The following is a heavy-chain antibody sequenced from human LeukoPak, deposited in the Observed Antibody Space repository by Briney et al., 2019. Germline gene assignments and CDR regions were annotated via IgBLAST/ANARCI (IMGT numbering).Heavy chain of an antibody. V-gene: IGHV4-34*01. CDR1: GGSFSGYY. J-gene: IGHJ4*02. CDR2: INHSGST. Sequence: SETLSLTCAVYGGSFSGYYWSWIRQPPGKGLEWIGEINHSGSTNYNPSLKSRVTISVDTSKNQFSLKLSSVTAADTAVYYCARERRALWFGELGKGNYFDYWGQGTLVTVSS. CDR3: ARERRALWFGELGKGNYFDY. D-gene: IGHD3-10*01.